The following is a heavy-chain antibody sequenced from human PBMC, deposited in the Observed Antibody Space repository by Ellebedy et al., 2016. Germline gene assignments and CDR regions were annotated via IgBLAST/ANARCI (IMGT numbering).Heavy chain of an antibody. J-gene: IGHJ4*02. CDR2: FRHTGTN. CDR3: ARVPILYSSSSVDS. Sequence: SETLSLTXTVSGYSISSGHYWGWIRQPPGKGLEWIGEFRHTGTNNYNPSLKSRVTMSVDMSKNQFALELTSVTAADTAVYYCARVPILYSSSSVDSWGQGTLVTVSS. V-gene: IGHV4-38-2*02. D-gene: IGHD6-6*01. CDR1: GYSISSGHY.